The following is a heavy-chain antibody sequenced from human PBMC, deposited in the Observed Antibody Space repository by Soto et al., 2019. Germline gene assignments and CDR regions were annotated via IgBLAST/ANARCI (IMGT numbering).Heavy chain of an antibody. V-gene: IGHV3-9*01. CDR3: AKAGAHGDYWY. CDR1: GFTFDDYA. Sequence: PGGSLRLSCAASGFTFDDYAMHWVRQAPGKGLEWVSGISWNSGSIGYADSVKGRFTISRDNAKNSLYLQMNSLRAEDTALYYCAKAGAHGDYWYWGQGTLVTVYS. CDR2: ISWNSGSI. J-gene: IGHJ4*02. D-gene: IGHD4-17*01.